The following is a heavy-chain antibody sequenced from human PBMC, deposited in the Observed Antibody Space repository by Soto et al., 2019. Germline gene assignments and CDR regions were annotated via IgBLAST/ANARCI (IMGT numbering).Heavy chain of an antibody. Sequence: EVQLVESGGGLVQPGGSLRLSCAASGFTFSSYAMHWVRQAPGKGLEYVSAISSNGGSTYYANSVKGRFTISRDNSKNTLYLQMGSLRAEDMAVYYCASDRGRDGPGSYSFDYWGQGTLVTVSS. D-gene: IGHD3-10*01. V-gene: IGHV3-64*01. CDR1: GFTFSSYA. CDR3: ASDRGRDGPGSYSFDY. CDR2: ISSNGGST. J-gene: IGHJ4*02.